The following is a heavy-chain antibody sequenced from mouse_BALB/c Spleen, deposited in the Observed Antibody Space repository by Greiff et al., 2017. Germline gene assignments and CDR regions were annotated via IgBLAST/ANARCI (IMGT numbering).Heavy chain of an antibody. CDR1: GYTFTSYW. Sequence: QVQLQQPGAELVKPGASVKMSCKASGYTFTSYWMHWVKQRPGQGLEWIGTIDPSDSYTSYNQKFKGKATLTVDTSSSTAYMQLSSLTSEDSAVYYCTNDGYFFAYWGQGTLVTVSA. D-gene: IGHD2-3*01. V-gene: IGHV1S127*01. CDR2: IDPSDSYT. CDR3: TNDGYFFAY. J-gene: IGHJ3*01.